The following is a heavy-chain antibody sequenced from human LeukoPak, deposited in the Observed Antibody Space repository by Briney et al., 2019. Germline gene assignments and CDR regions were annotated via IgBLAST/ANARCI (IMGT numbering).Heavy chain of an antibody. D-gene: IGHD2-2*01. CDR2: IYYSGST. V-gene: IGHV4-59*12. CDR3: ARDFQLLMVDY. CDR1: GGSISSYY. J-gene: IGHJ4*02. Sequence: PSETLSLTCTVSGGSISSYYWSWIRQPPGRGLEWIGYIYYSGSTNYSPSLKSRVTISVDTSKNQFSLKLSSVTAADTAVYYCARDFQLLMVDYWGQGTLVTVSS.